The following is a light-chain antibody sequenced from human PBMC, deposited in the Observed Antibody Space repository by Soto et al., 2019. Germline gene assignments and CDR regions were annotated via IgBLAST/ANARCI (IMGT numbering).Light chain of an antibody. V-gene: IGKV1-5*03. Sequence: DIQMTQSPSTLSASLGDRVTITCRASQSISSWLAWYQQKPGKAPKLLIYKASSLESGVPSRFSGSVYGTEFNLTISSLQPDDFATYYCQHYNSYSEAFGQGTKVDI. CDR2: KAS. J-gene: IGKJ1*01. CDR3: QHYNSYSEA. CDR1: QSISSW.